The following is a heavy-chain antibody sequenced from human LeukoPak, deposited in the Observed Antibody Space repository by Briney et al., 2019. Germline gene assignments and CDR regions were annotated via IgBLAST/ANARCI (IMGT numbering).Heavy chain of an antibody. CDR2: ISGSGDRT. Sequence: GGSLRLSCAASGFTFSSYDVSWVRQAPGKGLEWVSAISGSGDRTHYADSVEGRFTISRDNSKNTLFLQMNSLRAEDTAKYYCAVIDSTLVRFDFWGRGTHVIVSS. D-gene: IGHD3-10*01. V-gene: IGHV3-23*01. J-gene: IGHJ4*02. CDR1: GFTFSSYD. CDR3: AVIDSTLVRFDF.